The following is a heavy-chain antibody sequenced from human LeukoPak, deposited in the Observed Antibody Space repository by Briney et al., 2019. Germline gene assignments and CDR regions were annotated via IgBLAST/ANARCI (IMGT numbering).Heavy chain of an antibody. D-gene: IGHD2-15*01. Sequence: GGSLRLSCAASGFTFSNYGIHWVRQAPGKGLQWVAFIRYDGSDKYYADSVKGRFTISRDNSKNTLYLQMNSLRAEDTAVYYCAKDQPLNCSGGSCYSIGMDVWGQGTTVTVSS. CDR3: AKDQPLNCSGGSCYSIGMDV. CDR2: IRYDGSDK. CDR1: GFTFSNYG. J-gene: IGHJ6*02. V-gene: IGHV3-30*02.